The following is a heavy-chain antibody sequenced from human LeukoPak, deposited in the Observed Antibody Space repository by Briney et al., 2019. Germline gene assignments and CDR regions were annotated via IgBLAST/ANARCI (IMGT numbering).Heavy chain of an antibody. J-gene: IGHJ6*02. CDR3: ARELVAVAGTKYYYYGMDV. CDR2: IWYDGSNK. Sequence: GGSLRLSCVASGFTFSSYGMHWVRQAPGKGLEWVALIWYDGSNKYYAEPVKGRFTISRDNSQNTLYLQMNSLRAEDTAVYYCARELVAVAGTKYYYYGMDVWGQGTTVTVSS. CDR1: GFTFSSYG. V-gene: IGHV3-33*08. D-gene: IGHD6-19*01.